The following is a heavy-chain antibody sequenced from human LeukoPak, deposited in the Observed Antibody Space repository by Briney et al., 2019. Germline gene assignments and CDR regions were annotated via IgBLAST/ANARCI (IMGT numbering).Heavy chain of an antibody. D-gene: IGHD4-17*01. CDR1: GYSFTSYW. Sequence: GEALQISCKGSGYSFTSYWIGWVRQMPGKGLEWMGIIYPGDSDTRYSPSFQGQVTISADNSISTAYLQWSSLKASDTAMYYCARRGIYGDYFFDYWGQGTLVTVSS. CDR2: IYPGDSDT. CDR3: ARRGIYGDYFFDY. V-gene: IGHV5-51*01. J-gene: IGHJ4*02.